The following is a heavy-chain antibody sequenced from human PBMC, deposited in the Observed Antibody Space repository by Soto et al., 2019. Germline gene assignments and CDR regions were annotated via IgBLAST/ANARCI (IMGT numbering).Heavy chain of an antibody. D-gene: IGHD5-12*01. CDR3: EKSIRGSGYALQPFDY. J-gene: IGHJ4*02. V-gene: IGHV3-23*01. CDR1: GFTFSSYA. Sequence: EVQLLESGGGLVQPGGSMRLSCAASGFTFSSYAMSWVRQAPGKGLEWVSAISGSGGSTYYADSVKGRFTISRDNSKNTLYLQMNSLRAEDTAVYYCEKSIRGSGYALQPFDYWGQGTLVTVSS. CDR2: ISGSGGST.